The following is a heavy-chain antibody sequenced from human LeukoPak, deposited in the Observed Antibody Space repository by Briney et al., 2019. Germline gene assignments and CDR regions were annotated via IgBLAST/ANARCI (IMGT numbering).Heavy chain of an antibody. CDR2: INRDGSS. Sequence: SETLSLTCDVSGGSLTGYYWSWVRQPPGKGLEWIGEINRDGSSYNNPSLKSRVTISIDTSKNQFSLKLSSVTAADTAVYYCARGSGWWGLYSSGYFDYWGQGTLVTVSS. CDR1: GGSLTGYY. V-gene: IGHV4-34*01. J-gene: IGHJ4*02. CDR3: ARGSGWWGLYSSGYFDY. D-gene: IGHD6-19*01.